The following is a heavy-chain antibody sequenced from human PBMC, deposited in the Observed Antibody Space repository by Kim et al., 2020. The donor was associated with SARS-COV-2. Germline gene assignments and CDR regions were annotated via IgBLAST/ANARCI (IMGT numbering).Heavy chain of an antibody. J-gene: IGHJ3*02. V-gene: IGHV5-51*01. CDR3: ARQGGSSSWYFAFDI. Sequence: PSFQGQVTISADTSISTAYLQWSSLKASDTAMYYCARQGGSSSWYFAFDIWGQGTMVTVSS. D-gene: IGHD6-13*01.